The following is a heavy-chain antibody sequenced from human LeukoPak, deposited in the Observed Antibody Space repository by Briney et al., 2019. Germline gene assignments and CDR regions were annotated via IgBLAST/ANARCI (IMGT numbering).Heavy chain of an antibody. CDR2: ISYSGST. D-gene: IGHD2-2*01. Sequence: SETLSLTCTVSGGSISSTRYYWGWIRQPPGKGLEWLGSISYSGSTYYNPSLKGRVTISADTSKNQFSLNLNSVTAADTAVYYCARGPEQLLTKIDYWGQGTLVTVSS. V-gene: IGHV4-39*07. J-gene: IGHJ4*02. CDR1: GGSISSTRYY. CDR3: ARGPEQLLTKIDY.